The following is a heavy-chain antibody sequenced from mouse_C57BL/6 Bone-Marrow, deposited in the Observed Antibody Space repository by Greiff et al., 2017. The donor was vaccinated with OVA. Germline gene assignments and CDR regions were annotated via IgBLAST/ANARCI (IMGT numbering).Heavy chain of an antibody. Sequence: VQLQESGAELVRPGASVTLSCKASGYTFTDYEMHWVKQTPVHGLEWIGAIDPETGGTAYNQKFKGKAILTADKSSSTAYMELRSLTSEDSAVYYCTEDDYDGFADWGQGTLVTVSA. CDR2: IDPETGGT. V-gene: IGHV1-15*01. D-gene: IGHD2-4*01. CDR3: TEDDYDGFAD. CDR1: GYTFTDYE. J-gene: IGHJ3*01.